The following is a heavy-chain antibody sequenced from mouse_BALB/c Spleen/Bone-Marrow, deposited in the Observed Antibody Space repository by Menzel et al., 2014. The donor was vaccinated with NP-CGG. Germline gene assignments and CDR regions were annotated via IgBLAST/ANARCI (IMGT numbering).Heavy chain of an antibody. CDR3: ARDDYYAMDY. CDR1: GFTFTDYY. Sequence: EVQRVESGGGLVQPGGSLRLSCATSGFTFTDYYMSWVRQPPGKALEWLGFIRNKANGYTTEYSASVKGRFTISRDNSQSNLYLQMNTLRAEDSATYYCARDDYYAMDYWGQGTSVTVSS. V-gene: IGHV7-3*02. CDR2: IRNKANGYTT. J-gene: IGHJ4*01.